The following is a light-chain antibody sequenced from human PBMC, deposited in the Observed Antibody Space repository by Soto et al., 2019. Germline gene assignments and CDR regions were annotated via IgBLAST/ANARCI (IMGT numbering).Light chain of an antibody. CDR3: QQGIT. V-gene: IGKV3-11*01. CDR2: DAS. CDR1: QGIGDT. Sequence: EIVLTQSPGTLSLSPGERATLSCRASQGIGDTLAWYQQKPGQAPRLLIYDASNRATGIPARFSGSGSGTDFTLTISSLEPEDFAVYYCQQGITFGQGTRLE. J-gene: IGKJ5*01.